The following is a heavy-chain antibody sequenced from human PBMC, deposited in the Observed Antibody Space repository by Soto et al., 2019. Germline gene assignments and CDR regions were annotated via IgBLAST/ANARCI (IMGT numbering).Heavy chain of an antibody. J-gene: IGHJ4*02. CDR1: GFTVSNNP. CDR3: ASGLDTSKSGY. D-gene: IGHD5-18*01. V-gene: IGHV3-53*01. CDR2: IYPGGNT. Sequence: VRLVESGGGLIQPGGSLRLSCAASGFTVSNNPMTWVRQAPGRGPEWVSTIYPGGNTFNADSVKGRFAISRDNSKNMLYLQMNSLRVEDTAVYYCASGLDTSKSGYWGQGTLVTVSS.